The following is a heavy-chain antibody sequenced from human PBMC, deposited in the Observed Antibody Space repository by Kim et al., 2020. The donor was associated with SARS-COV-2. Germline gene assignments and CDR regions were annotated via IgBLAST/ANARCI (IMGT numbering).Heavy chain of an antibody. Sequence: GGSLRLSCAASGFTFDEYGMNWVRQAPAKGLEWVSAINWNGGSTGYADSVKGRFTISRDNANNSLYLQMNSLRAEDTALYYCAKVGGYSSAFDAFHIWGQGTMVTVSS. V-gene: IGHV3-20*04. CDR2: INWNGGST. CDR1: GFTFDEYG. J-gene: IGHJ3*02. D-gene: IGHD6-25*01. CDR3: AKVGGYSSAFDAFHI.